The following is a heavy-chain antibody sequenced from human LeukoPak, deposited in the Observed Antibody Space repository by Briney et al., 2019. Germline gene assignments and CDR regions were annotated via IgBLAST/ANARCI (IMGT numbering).Heavy chain of an antibody. Sequence: SETLSLTCTVSGYSISSGYYCGWIRQPPGKGLEWLGRTFHSRRTTYNPSLHSRVPITVNNSNNHYSLKLRSVTAEDAAVYYCARPYSNSSWVDPWGQGTLVTVSS. V-gene: IGHV4-38-2*02. CDR2: TFHSRRT. CDR3: ARPYSNSSWVDP. CDR1: GYSISSGYY. J-gene: IGHJ5*02. D-gene: IGHD6-6*01.